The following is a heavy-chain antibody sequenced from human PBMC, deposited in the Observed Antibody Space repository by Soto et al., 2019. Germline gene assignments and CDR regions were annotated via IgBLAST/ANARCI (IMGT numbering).Heavy chain of an antibody. CDR1: GDSINRYS. CDR3: ASDSAYSGSYDY. Sequence: PSETLSLTCTVSGDSINRYSWSWIRQPPGKGLEWIGYIYYSGSTNYDPSLKSRVTISLGTSKNQFSLKLISVTAADTAVYYCASDSAYSGSYDYWGQGTLVT. V-gene: IGHV4-59*01. CDR2: IYYSGST. D-gene: IGHD1-26*01. J-gene: IGHJ4*02.